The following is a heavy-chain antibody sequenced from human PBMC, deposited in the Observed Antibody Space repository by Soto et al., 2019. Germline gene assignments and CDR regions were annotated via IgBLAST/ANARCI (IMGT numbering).Heavy chain of an antibody. D-gene: IGHD1-7*01. J-gene: IGHJ4*02. CDR3: ARVRGNWDYNYFDY. Sequence: PSETLSLTCAVSGYSISSGYYWGWIRQPPGKGLEWIGSIYRSGSTYYNPSLKSPVTISVDTSMNQFSLKLSSVTAADTAVYYCARVRGNWDYNYFDYWGQGTLVTVSS. V-gene: IGHV4-38-2*01. CDR1: GYSISSGYY. CDR2: IYRSGST.